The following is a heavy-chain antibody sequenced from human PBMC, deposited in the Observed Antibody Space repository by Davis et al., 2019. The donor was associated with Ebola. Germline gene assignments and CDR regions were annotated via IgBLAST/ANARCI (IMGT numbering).Heavy chain of an antibody. D-gene: IGHD5-24*01. J-gene: IGHJ6*04. CDR2: IGCDDDK. Sequence: SAPTLVNPTPTLTLTCTFSGFSLHTRGMCVSWIRQPPGKALEWLALIGCDDDKYYNTSLKPRLTVSKDTSKNQVVLTMTNMDPADTATYYCARTRDAYTYYYYYGMDIWGKGTTVTVSS. CDR1: GFSLHTRGMC. CDR3: ARTRDAYTYYYYYGMDI. V-gene: IGHV2-70*01.